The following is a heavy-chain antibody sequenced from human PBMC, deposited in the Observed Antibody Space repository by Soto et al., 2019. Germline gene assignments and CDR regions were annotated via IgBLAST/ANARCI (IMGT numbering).Heavy chain of an antibody. CDR1: GFTFGSYG. J-gene: IGHJ4*02. CDR3: AKAYLGGYCTDTPCYVTDY. V-gene: IGHV3-30*18. CDR2: ISYDGSNE. Sequence: QVQLVESGGGVVQPGRSLRLSCAASGFTFGSYGMHWVRQAPGKGPEWVAVISYDGSNEHYADSVRGRFTISRDNSKNTLFLQMDSLRAEDTAIYYCAKAYLGGYCTDTPCYVTDYWGQGTLVTVSS. D-gene: IGHD2-2*01.